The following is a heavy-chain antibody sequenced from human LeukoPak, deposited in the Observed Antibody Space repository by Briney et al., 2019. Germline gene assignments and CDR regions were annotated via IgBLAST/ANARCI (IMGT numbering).Heavy chain of an antibody. V-gene: IGHV3-48*04. Sequence: PGGSLRLSCAASGFTFSSYSMNWVRQAPGKGLEWVSYISSSGSTIYYADSVKGRFTISRDNAKNSLYLQMNSLRAEDTAVYYCARVGMVRGVIFDYWGQGTLVTVSS. CDR2: ISSSGSTI. CDR1: GFTFSSYS. CDR3: ARVGMVRGVIFDY. D-gene: IGHD3-10*01. J-gene: IGHJ4*02.